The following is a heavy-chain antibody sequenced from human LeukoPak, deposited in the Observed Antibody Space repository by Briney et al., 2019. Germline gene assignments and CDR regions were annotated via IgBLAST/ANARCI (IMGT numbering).Heavy chain of an antibody. CDR3: AGTLMATITGPDWYFDL. V-gene: IGHV4-30-4*01. J-gene: IGHJ2*01. CDR2: IYYSGST. D-gene: IGHD5-24*01. Sequence: SQTLSLTCTVSDGSISSGDYYWSWIRQPPGKGLEWIGYIYYSGSTYYNPSLKSRVTISVDTSKNQFSLKLSSVTAADTAVYYCAGTLMATITGPDWYFDLWGRGTLVTVSS. CDR1: DGSISSGDYY.